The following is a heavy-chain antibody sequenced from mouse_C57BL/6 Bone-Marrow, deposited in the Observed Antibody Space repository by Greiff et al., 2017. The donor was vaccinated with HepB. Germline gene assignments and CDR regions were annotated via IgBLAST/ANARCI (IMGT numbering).Heavy chain of an antibody. Sequence: EVQRVESGGDLVKPGGSLKLSCAASGFTFSSYGMSWVRQTPDKRLEWVATISSGGSYTYYPDSVKGRFTISRDNAKNTLYLQMSSLKSEDTAMYYCARQYYGLWYFDVWGTGTTVTVSS. CDR2: ISSGGSYT. CDR3: ARQYYGLWYFDV. D-gene: IGHD1-1*01. J-gene: IGHJ1*03. V-gene: IGHV5-6*01. CDR1: GFTFSSYG.